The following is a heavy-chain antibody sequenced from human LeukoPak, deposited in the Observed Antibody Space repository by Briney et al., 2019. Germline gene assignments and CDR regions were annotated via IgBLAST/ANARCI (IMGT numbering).Heavy chain of an antibody. V-gene: IGHV3-74*01. D-gene: IGHD6-19*01. CDR1: GFSFSGHW. Sequence: GGSLRLSCTASGFSFSGHWMHWARHLPGKGRVWVSRISPTGSTTSYADSVKGRFTVSRDNAKNTLYLQVNNLRAEDTAVYYCAKAPLAVAGTGNWFDPWGQGTLVTVSS. CDR2: ISPTGSTT. CDR3: AKAPLAVAGTGNWFDP. J-gene: IGHJ5*02.